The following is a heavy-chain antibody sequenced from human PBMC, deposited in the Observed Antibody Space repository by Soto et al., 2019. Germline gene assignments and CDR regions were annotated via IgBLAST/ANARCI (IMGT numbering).Heavy chain of an antibody. Sequence: GGSLRLSCAASGFTFSSYWMSWVRQAPGKGLEWVANIKQDGSEKYYVDSVKGRFTISRDNAKNSLYLQMNSLRAEDTAVYYCARVNYDSSGYYLQLFDYRGQGTLVTVSS. J-gene: IGHJ4*02. CDR3: ARVNYDSSGYYLQLFDY. D-gene: IGHD3-22*01. CDR2: IKQDGSEK. CDR1: GFTFSSYW. V-gene: IGHV3-7*05.